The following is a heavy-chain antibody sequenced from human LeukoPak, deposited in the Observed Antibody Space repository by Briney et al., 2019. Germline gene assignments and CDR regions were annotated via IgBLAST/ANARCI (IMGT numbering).Heavy chain of an antibody. Sequence: GGSLRLSCAASGFIFSSYWMSWVRQAPGKGLEWVANIKQRGSEKYYVDSVKGRFTISRDDAKNSVYLQMSSLRDEDTAVYYCARDYGTNDFRSGYWYHWGQGTLVTVSS. J-gene: IGHJ4*02. CDR3: ARDYGTNDFRSGYWYH. CDR1: GFIFSSYW. D-gene: IGHD3-3*01. CDR2: IKQRGSEK. V-gene: IGHV3-7*01.